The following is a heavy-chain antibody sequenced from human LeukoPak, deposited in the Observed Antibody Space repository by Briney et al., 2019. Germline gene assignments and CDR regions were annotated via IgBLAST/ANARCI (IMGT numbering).Heavy chain of an antibody. D-gene: IGHD1-26*01. J-gene: IGHJ3*02. CDR1: GFNFSSYS. CDR3: ARVGSLTRATHDAFDI. Sequence: GGSLRLSCAASGFNFSSYSMNWVRQAPGKGLEWVSSISSSSSYIYYADSVKGRFTISSDNAKKSLYLQVNSLRAEDTAVYYCARVGSLTRATHDAFDIWGRGTMVTVSS. V-gene: IGHV3-21*01. CDR2: ISSSSSYI.